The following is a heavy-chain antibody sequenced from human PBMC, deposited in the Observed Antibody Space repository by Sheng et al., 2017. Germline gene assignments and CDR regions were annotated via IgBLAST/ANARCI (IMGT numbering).Heavy chain of an antibody. J-gene: IGHJ4*02. V-gene: IGHV4-34*01. CDR3: ASGTVDEGGDCCGD. Sequence: QVQLQQWGAGLLKPSETLSLTCAVYGGSFSGYYWSWIRQPPGKGLEWIGEINHSGSTNYNPSLKSRVTISVDTSKNQFSLKLSSVTAADTAVYYCASGTVDEGGDCCGDWGQGTLVTVSS. CDR1: GGSFSGYY. CDR2: INHSGST. D-gene: IGHD2-21*02.